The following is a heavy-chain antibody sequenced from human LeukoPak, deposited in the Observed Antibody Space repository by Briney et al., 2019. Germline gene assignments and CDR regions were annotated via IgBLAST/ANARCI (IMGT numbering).Heavy chain of an antibody. CDR3: ASPQAAYCGGDCYSP. CDR2: IYPADSDT. J-gene: IGHJ3*01. V-gene: IGHV5-51*01. D-gene: IGHD2-21*02. CDR1: GYSFTSYW. Sequence: GESLKISCKGSGYSFTSYWIGWVRQMPGKGLEWMGIIYPADSDTRYSPSFQGQVTISADKSISTAYLQWSSLKASDTAIYYCASPQAAYCGGDCYSPWGQGTMVTVSS.